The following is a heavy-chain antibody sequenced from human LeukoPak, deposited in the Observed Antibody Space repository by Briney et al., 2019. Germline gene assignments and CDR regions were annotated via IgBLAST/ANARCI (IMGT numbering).Heavy chain of an antibody. CDR3: AKGQNIRQGVAVGRGYYFDY. J-gene: IGHJ4*02. Sequence: PGGSLRLSCAASGFTFSSYWMTWVRQAPGKGLEWVANIKHNGDELNYVDSVEDRFTISRDNSKNTLYLQMNSLRAEDTAVYYCAKGQNIRQGVAVGRGYYFDYWGQGTLVTVSS. V-gene: IGHV3-7*03. CDR2: IKHNGDEL. D-gene: IGHD6-25*01. CDR1: GFTFSSYW.